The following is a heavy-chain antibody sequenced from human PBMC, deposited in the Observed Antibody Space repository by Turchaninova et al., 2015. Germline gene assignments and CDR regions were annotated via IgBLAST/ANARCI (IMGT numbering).Heavy chain of an antibody. CDR3: AKDLGWAVQMVYAGQEH. V-gene: IGHV3-30*18. D-gene: IGHD2-8*01. CDR2: LSNDGTKN. CDR1: RFPFSRYG. J-gene: IGHJ4*02. Sequence: QVQLVESGGGVVRLGGALGLSCAASRFPFSRYGSHWVRKGPCKGLEWVPVLSNDGTKNVYADAVKGRFIISIDDSNNTLYLQMNSLRPEDTAVYYCAKDLGWAVQMVYAGQEHWGQGTLVTVSS.